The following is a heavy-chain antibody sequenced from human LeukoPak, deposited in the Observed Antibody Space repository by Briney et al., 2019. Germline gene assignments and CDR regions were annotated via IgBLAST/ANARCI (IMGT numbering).Heavy chain of an antibody. CDR2: ISYDGGKK. CDR1: GFTFSSYG. J-gene: IGHJ3*02. D-gene: IGHD5-18*01. Sequence: PGRSLRLSCAASGFTFSSYGMHWVRQAPGKGPEWVALISYDGGKKYYADSVKGRFTISRDNSKNTLYPQMNSLIPDDTAVYSCAKGRQQWWTFDALDIWGQGTMVTVSS. CDR3: AKGRQQWWTFDALDI. V-gene: IGHV3-30*18.